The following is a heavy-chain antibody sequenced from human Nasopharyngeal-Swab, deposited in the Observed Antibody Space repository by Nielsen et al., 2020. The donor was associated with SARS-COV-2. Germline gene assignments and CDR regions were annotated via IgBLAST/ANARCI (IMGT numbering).Heavy chain of an antibody. J-gene: IGHJ6*03. V-gene: IGHV3-23*01. CDR2: LSGTGEST. Sequence: AWVSTLSGTGESTYYADSVTGRFAISRDNSNNTLYLQMHGLRAEDTAIYFCAKAWAAAGLSFYYYMDVWGKGTTVTVSS. CDR3: AKAWAAAGLSFYYYMDV. D-gene: IGHD6-13*01.